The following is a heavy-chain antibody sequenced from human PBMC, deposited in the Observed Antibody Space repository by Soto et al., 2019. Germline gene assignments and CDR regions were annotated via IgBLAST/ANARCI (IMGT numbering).Heavy chain of an antibody. CDR2: IYYSGST. CDR3: ARLGVEIGVDTAMGASYRHSSSQGAYYYYYGMDV. D-gene: IGHD5-18*01. Sequence: KASETLSLTCTVSGGSISSGGYYWSWIRQHPGKGLEWIGYIYYSGSTYYNPSLKSRVTISVDTSKNQFSLKLSSVTAADTAVYYCARLGVEIGVDTAMGASYRHSSSQGAYYYYYGMDVWGQGTTVTVSS. J-gene: IGHJ6*02. CDR1: GGSISSGGYY. V-gene: IGHV4-31*03.